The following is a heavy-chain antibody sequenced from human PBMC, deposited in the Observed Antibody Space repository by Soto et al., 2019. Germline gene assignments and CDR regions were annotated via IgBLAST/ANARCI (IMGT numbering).Heavy chain of an antibody. CDR1: GGSISSYY. D-gene: IGHD5-12*01. CDR2: IYYSGST. J-gene: IGHJ5*02. CDR3: ARSPLAGWLRFTSWFDP. Sequence: PSETLSLTCTVSGGSISSYYWSWIRQPPGKGLEWIGYIYYSGSTNYNPSLKSRVTISVDTSKNQFSLKLSSVTAADTAVYYCARSPLAGWLRFTSWFDPWGQGTLVTVSS. V-gene: IGHV4-59*08.